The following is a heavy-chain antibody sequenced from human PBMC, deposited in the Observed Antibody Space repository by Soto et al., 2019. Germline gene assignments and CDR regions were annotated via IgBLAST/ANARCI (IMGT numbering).Heavy chain of an antibody. Sequence: QLQLQESGPGLVKPSETLSLTCTVSGGSISSISSYWGWIRQPPGKGLEWIGNVYYSGSTYSNPSLKSRLTISADTSKNQFSLKLSSVTAADTAVYFCGRQSEYYYASGRAAPLYGMDVWGQGTTVTVSS. CDR3: GRQSEYYYASGRAAPLYGMDV. CDR1: GGSISSISSY. CDR2: VYYSGST. J-gene: IGHJ6*02. D-gene: IGHD3-10*01. V-gene: IGHV4-39*01.